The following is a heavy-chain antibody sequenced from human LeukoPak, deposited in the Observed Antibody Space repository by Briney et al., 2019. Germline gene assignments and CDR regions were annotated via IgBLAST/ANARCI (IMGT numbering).Heavy chain of an antibody. CDR1: GYSFTSYW. D-gene: IGHD4-17*01. V-gene: IGHV5-51*01. CDR2: VYPGDSDT. J-gene: IGHJ5*02. CDR3: ASQGFRDYGDYAWFDP. Sequence: PGESLKISCKGSGYSFTSYWIGWVRQMPGKGLEWMGIVYPGDSDTRYSPSFQGQVTISADKSISTAYLQWSSLKASDTAMYYCASQGFRDYGDYAWFDPWGQGTLVTVSS.